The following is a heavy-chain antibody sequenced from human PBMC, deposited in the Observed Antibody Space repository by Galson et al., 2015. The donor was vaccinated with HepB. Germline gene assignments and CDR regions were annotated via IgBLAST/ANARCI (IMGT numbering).Heavy chain of an antibody. CDR2: ITSSSTII. Sequence: SLRLSCAASGFTFSHYNMNWVRQAPGKGLEWVSYITSSSTIIYYADSVKGRFTISRDNGKNSLYLQMNSLRDEDTAVYYCAREAVTTYDLDVWGQGTTVTVSS. D-gene: IGHD1-1*01. CDR3: AREAVTTYDLDV. J-gene: IGHJ6*02. CDR1: GFTFSHYN. V-gene: IGHV3-48*02.